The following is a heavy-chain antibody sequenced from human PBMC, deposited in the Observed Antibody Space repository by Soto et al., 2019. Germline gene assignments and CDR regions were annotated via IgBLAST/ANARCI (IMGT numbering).Heavy chain of an antibody. J-gene: IGHJ4*02. CDR2: ISGSGVST. CDR1: GFTLRTYT. V-gene: IGHV3-23*01. Sequence: GGSLRLSCASSGFTLRTYTMSWVRQAPGKGLEWVSAISGSGVSTYYADSVKGRFTISRDNSKNTLYLQMNSLRAEDTAVYYCAKSPGMYYYDSSGYYHYDYWGQGTLVTVSS. D-gene: IGHD3-22*01. CDR3: AKSPGMYYYDSSGYYHYDY.